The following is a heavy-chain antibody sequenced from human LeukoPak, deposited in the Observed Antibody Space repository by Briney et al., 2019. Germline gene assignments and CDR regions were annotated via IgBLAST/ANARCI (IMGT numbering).Heavy chain of an antibody. CDR2: ISSSSSYI. CDR3: ASCTSCYGYYYYMDV. CDR1: GFTFSSYS. V-gene: IGHV3-21*01. D-gene: IGHD2-2*01. Sequence: PGGSLRLSCAASGFTFSSYSMNWVRQAPGKGLEWVSSISSSSSYIYYADSVKGRFTISRDNAKNSLYLQMNSLRAEDTAVYYCASCTSCYGYYYYMDVWGKGTTVTVSS. J-gene: IGHJ6*03.